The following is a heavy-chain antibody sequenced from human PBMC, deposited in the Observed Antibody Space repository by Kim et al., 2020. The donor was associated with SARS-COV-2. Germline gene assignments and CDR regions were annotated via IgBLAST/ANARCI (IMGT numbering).Heavy chain of an antibody. CDR3: VGEELGDD. Sequence: GGSLRLSCAASKFTSHISWMSWVRQAPGKGPEWVANIDEDGNAKNYVDSVKGRFTISRDNAKNSLLLQMNSLRADDTAVYYCVGEELGDDWGQGTLVTVSS. CDR2: IDEDGNAK. CDR1: KFTSHISW. D-gene: IGHD3-10*01. V-gene: IGHV3-7*01. J-gene: IGHJ4*02.